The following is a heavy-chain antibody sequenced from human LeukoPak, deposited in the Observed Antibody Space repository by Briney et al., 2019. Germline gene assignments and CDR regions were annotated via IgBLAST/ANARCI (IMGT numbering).Heavy chain of an antibody. CDR3: TTYGSGSYYKWGYYFDY. Sequence: GGSLRLSCAASGFTFSSYAMSWVRQAPGKGLEWVGRIKSKIDGGTTDYAAPVKGRFTISRDDSKNTLYLQMNSLKTEDTAVYYCTTYGSGSYYKWGYYFDYWGQGTLVTVSS. D-gene: IGHD3-10*01. J-gene: IGHJ4*02. V-gene: IGHV3-15*01. CDR2: IKSKIDGGTT. CDR1: GFTFSSYA.